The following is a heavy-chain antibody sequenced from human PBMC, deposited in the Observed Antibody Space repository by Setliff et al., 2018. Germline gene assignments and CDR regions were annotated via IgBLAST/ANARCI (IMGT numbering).Heavy chain of an antibody. CDR2: IYHSGST. CDR1: GYSISSGYY. J-gene: IGHJ4*02. CDR3: ARRETYYNFWSGYYAY. D-gene: IGHD3-3*01. V-gene: IGHV4-38-2*01. Sequence: PSETLSLTCAVSGYSISSGYYWGWIRQPPGKGLEWIGSIYHSGSTYYNPSLKSRVTISVDTSKNQFSLKLSSVTAADTAVCYCARRETYYNFWSGYYAYWGQGTLVTVSS.